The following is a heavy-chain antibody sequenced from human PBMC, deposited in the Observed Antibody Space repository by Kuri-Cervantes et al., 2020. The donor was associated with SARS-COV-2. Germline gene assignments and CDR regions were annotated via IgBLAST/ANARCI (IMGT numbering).Heavy chain of an antibody. CDR2: IIPIFGIA. Sequence: SVKVSCKASGCTFSSYAISWMRQAPGQGLEWMGRIIPIFGIANDAQKFQGRVTITADKSTSTAYMELSSLRSEDTAVYYCARDAAADNLSDYWGQGTLVTVSS. D-gene: IGHD6-13*01. CDR1: GCTFSSYA. V-gene: IGHV1-69*04. J-gene: IGHJ4*02. CDR3: ARDAAADNLSDY.